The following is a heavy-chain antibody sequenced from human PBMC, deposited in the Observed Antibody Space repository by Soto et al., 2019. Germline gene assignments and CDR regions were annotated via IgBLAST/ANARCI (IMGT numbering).Heavy chain of an antibody. Sequence: SVKVSCKASGGTFSSYAISWVRQAPGQGLEWMGGIIPIFGTANYAQKFQGRVTITADESTSTAYMELRSLRSDDTAVYYCARGGEEVYGDYMYWFDPWGQGTLVTVSS. CDR3: ARGGEEVYGDYMYWFDP. J-gene: IGHJ5*02. CDR2: IIPIFGTA. D-gene: IGHD4-17*01. CDR1: GGTFSSYA. V-gene: IGHV1-69*13.